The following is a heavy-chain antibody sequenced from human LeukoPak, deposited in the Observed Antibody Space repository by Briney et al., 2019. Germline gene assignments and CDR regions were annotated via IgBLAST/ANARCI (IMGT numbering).Heavy chain of an antibody. J-gene: IGHJ4*02. V-gene: IGHV1-3*01. CDR3: ARVRSVYYDSNAYDY. CDR1: GYIFTSYA. D-gene: IGHD3-22*01. CDR2: INAGNGNT. Sequence: GASVKVSCKASGYIFTSYAIHWVRQAPGQRLEWMGWINAGNGNTKYSQKFQGRVAITRDTSASTAYMELSSLRSEDTAVYYCARVRSVYYDSNAYDYWGQGTRVTASS.